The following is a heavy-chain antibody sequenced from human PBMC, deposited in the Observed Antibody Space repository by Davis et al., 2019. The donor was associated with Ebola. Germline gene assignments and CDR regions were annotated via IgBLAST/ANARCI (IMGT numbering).Heavy chain of an antibody. Sequence: GGSLRLSCAASGFTFSSYAMHWVRQAPGKGLEWVAVISYDGSNKYYADSVKGRFTISRDNSKNTLYLQMNSLRAEDTAVYYCARDIPDDFWSGSIYYGMDVWGQGTTVTVSS. J-gene: IGHJ6*02. D-gene: IGHD3-3*01. CDR1: GFTFSSYA. V-gene: IGHV3-30-3*01. CDR3: ARDIPDDFWSGSIYYGMDV. CDR2: ISYDGSNK.